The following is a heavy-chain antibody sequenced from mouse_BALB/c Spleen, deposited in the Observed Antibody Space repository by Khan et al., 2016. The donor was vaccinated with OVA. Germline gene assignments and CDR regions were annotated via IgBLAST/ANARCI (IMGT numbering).Heavy chain of an antibody. Sequence: EVQLVESGPGLVKPSQSLSLTCTVTGYSITSDYAWNWIRQFPGNKLEWMGYMHYSGSTSYNPSLKRRISITRDTSKNQFFLQLNSVTTEDTATYYCARWLAYWGQGTLVTVSA. CDR1: GYSITSDYA. V-gene: IGHV3-2*02. J-gene: IGHJ3*01. CDR3: ARWLAY. CDR2: MHYSGST.